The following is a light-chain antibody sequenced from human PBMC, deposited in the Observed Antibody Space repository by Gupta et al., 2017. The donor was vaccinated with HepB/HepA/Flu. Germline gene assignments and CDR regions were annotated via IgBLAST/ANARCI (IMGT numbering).Light chain of an antibody. CDR1: SLRSYY. V-gene: IGLV3-19*01. Sequence: SSELTQDPAVSVALGQTVRITWQGDSLRSYYASWYQQKPGQAPVLGIYGKNNRPSVLPDRVSAPSSGNTASSTTTAAQAEGAAVNDCNYRAGSGNQLFGGGTKLTVL. J-gene: IGLJ2*01. CDR2: GKN. CDR3: NYRAGSGNQL.